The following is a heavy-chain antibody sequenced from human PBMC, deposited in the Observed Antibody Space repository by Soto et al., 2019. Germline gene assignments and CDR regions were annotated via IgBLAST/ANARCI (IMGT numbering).Heavy chain of an antibody. CDR1: GFTVSSNY. Sequence: GGSLRLSCAASGFTVSSNYMSLVRQAPGKGLEWVSVIYRGGSTYYADSVKGRFTISRAKSKNTLYLQMKSLRAEDTAVYYWARELVHVLTYCCCGMHVWAQGT. D-gene: IGHD2-21*02. CDR3: ARELVHVLTYCCCGMHV. V-gene: IGHV3-53*01. CDR2: IYRGGST. J-gene: IGHJ6*01.